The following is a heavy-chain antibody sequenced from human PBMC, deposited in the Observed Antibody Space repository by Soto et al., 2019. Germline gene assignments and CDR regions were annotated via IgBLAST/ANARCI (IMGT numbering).Heavy chain of an antibody. V-gene: IGHV3-23*01. J-gene: IGHJ4*02. CDR3: AKGRTYFDF. CDR2: LTPRGTT. CDR1: GFSFSDYS. Sequence: EVQLLESGGGLVQPGGSLRLSCAASGFSFSDYSMTWVRQAPGRGLEWVSTLTPRGTTYYADSVKGRFTISRDNSKNTLYLQMSSLRAEDAAVYYCAKGRTYFDFWGQGTLVTVSS.